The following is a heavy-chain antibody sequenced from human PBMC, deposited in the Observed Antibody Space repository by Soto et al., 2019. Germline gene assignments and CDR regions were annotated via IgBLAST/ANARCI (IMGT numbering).Heavy chain of an antibody. V-gene: IGHV3-33*01. J-gene: IGHJ6*02. CDR2: IWYDGSNK. D-gene: IGHD3-10*01. CDR3: ARDKHGSGRGGMDV. CDR1: GFTFSSYG. Sequence: GGSLRLSCAASGFTFSSYGMHWVRQAPGKGLEWVAVIWYDGSNKYYADSVKGRFTISRDNSKNTLYLQMNSLRAEDTAVYYCARDKHGSGRGGMDVWGQGTTVTVSS.